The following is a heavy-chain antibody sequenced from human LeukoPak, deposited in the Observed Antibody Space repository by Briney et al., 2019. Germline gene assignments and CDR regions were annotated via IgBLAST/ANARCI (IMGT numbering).Heavy chain of an antibody. D-gene: IGHD1-26*01. J-gene: IGHJ4*02. CDR2: ISGNGGTT. CDR3: ARDGARYSGSYYNDY. CDR1: GFTFSSYD. V-gene: IGHV3-64*01. Sequence: GGFLRLSCAASGFTFSSYDMQWVRQAPGKGLEYVSAISGNGGTTYYANSVKGRFTISRDNSKNTLYLQMGSLRAEDMAVYYCARDGARYSGSYYNDYWGQGTLVTVSS.